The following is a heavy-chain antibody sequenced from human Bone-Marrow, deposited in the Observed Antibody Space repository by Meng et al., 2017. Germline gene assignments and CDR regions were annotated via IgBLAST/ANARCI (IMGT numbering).Heavy chain of an antibody. CDR1: GGSISSGSYY. D-gene: IGHD6-19*01. Sequence: SETLSLTCTVSGGSISSGSYYWSWIRQPAGKGLEWIGRIYTSGSTNYNPSLKSRVTISVDTSKNQFSLKLSSVTAADTAVYYCARASGWYVLGYFDLWGRGTLVTVSS. J-gene: IGHJ2*01. CDR3: ARASGWYVLGYFDL. V-gene: IGHV4-61*02. CDR2: IYTSGST.